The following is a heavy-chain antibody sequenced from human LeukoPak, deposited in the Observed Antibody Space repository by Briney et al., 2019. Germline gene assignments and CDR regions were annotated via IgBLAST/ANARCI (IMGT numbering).Heavy chain of an antibody. J-gene: IGHJ3*02. D-gene: IGHD4-17*01. Sequence: SETLSLTCSVFGGSISSTTYYWVWIRQPPGKGLECIASIHYTGRAYYNPSLKSRATISADTSKNHFSLHPRTVTAADTAVYYCARHFDNGDYKKTFDIWGQGTMVTVSS. V-gene: IGHV4-39*01. CDR2: IHYTGRA. CDR1: GGSISSTTYY. CDR3: ARHFDNGDYKKTFDI.